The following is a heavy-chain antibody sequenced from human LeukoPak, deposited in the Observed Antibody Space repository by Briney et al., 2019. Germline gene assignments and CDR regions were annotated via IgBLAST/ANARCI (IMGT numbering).Heavy chain of an antibody. J-gene: IGHJ5*02. Sequence: SETLSLTCTVSGGSISSHYWSWIRQPPGKGLEWIGYIYYSGSTNYNPSLKSRVTISVDTSKNQFSQKLSSVTAADTAVYYCATRICSGGSCYGKGADWFDPWGQGTLVTVSS. CDR1: GGSISSHY. D-gene: IGHD2-15*01. CDR3: ATRICSGGSCYGKGADWFDP. V-gene: IGHV4-59*11. CDR2: IYYSGST.